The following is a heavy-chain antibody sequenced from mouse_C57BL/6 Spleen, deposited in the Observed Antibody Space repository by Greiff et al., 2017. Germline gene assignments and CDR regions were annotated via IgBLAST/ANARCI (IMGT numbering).Heavy chain of an antibody. CDR3: ARPVDYCGSSYDWYFDV. D-gene: IGHD1-1*01. J-gene: IGHJ1*03. CDR2: ISSGSSTI. Sequence: EVMLVESGGGLVKPGGSLKLSCAASGFTFSDYGMHWVRQAPEKGLEWVAYISSGSSTIYYADTVKGRFTISRDNAKNTLFLQMTILRSKDTAMYYCARPVDYCGSSYDWYFDVWGTGTTVTVSS. V-gene: IGHV5-17*01. CDR1: GFTFSDYG.